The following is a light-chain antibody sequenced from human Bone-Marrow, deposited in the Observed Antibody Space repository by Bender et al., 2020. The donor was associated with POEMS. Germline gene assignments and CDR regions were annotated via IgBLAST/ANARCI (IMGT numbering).Light chain of an antibody. J-gene: IGLJ1*01. V-gene: IGLV2-23*02. Sequence: QSALTQPASVSGSPGQSITISCTGTSRDVGSYTLVSWYQQHPGKVPQLLIYDVIKRPSGVSSRFSGSKSGNTASLTISGLQTEDEADYYCCSYAGSSSFGVCGTGTKVTVL. CDR1: SRDVGSYTL. CDR2: DVI. CDR3: CSYAGSSSFGV.